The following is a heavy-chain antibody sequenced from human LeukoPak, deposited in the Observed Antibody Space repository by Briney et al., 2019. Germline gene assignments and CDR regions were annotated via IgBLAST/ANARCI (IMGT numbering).Heavy chain of an antibody. D-gene: IGHD4-11*01. J-gene: IGHJ5*02. CDR2: INHSGST. Sequence: SETLSLTCAVYGGSSSGYYWSWIRQPPGKGLEWIGEINHSGSTNYNPSLKSRVTISVDTSKNQFSLKLSSVTAADTAVYYCARDDYSNYGWFDPWGQGTLVTVSS. CDR3: ARDDYSNYGWFDP. V-gene: IGHV4-34*01. CDR1: GGSSSGYY.